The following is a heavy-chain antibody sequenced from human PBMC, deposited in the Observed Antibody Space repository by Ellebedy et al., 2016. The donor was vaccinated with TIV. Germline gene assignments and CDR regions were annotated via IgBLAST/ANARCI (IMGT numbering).Heavy chain of an antibody. V-gene: IGHV3-53*01. D-gene: IGHD1-26*01. CDR2: IYSGSRT. Sequence: GESLKISXAASGFIFRNYYMSWIRQAPGKGLEWVSLIYSGSRTYYADSVKGRFTISRDNSKNTLYLQMNSLRAEDTAVYYCSTGSYFGRGAWGQGTLVTVSS. J-gene: IGHJ5*02. CDR3: STGSYFGRGA. CDR1: GFIFRNYY.